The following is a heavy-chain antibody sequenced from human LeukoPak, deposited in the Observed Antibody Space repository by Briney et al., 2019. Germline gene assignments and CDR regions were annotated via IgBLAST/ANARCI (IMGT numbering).Heavy chain of an antibody. CDR2: ISGGGGST. V-gene: IGHV3-23*01. D-gene: IGHD4-17*01. Sequence: PGGSLRLSCAASGFTFSSYAMSWVRQAPGKGLEWVSAISGGGGSTYYADSVKGRFTISRDNAKNSLYLQMNSLRAEDTALYYCARSTGDYAGNNWFDPWGQGTLVTVSS. CDR3: ARSTGDYAGNNWFDP. CDR1: GFTFSSYA. J-gene: IGHJ5*02.